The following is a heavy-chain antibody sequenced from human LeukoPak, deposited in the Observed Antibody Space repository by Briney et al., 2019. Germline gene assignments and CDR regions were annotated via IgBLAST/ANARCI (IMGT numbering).Heavy chain of an antibody. CDR2: INPNSGGT. CDR3: ARVLSSAMVRGVMNYYYGMDV. CDR1: GYTFTGYY. D-gene: IGHD3-10*01. Sequence: ASVKVSCKASGYTFTGYYMHWVRQAPGQGLEWMGWINPNSGGTNYAQKFQGRVTMTRDTSISTAYMELSRLRSDDTAAYYCARVLSSAMVRGVMNYYYGMDVWGQGTTVTVSS. V-gene: IGHV1-2*02. J-gene: IGHJ6*02.